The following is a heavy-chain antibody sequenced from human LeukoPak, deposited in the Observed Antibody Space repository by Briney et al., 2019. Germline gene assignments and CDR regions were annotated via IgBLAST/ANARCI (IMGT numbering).Heavy chain of an antibody. CDR1: GFTFSSYA. Sequence: GGSLRLSCAASGFTFSSYAMSWVRQAPGKGLEWVSAISGSGGSAYYADSVKGRFTISRDNSKNTLYLQMNSLRAEDTAVYYCAKDREGSGYPGAFDIWGQGTMVTVSS. V-gene: IGHV3-23*01. CDR2: ISGSGGSA. D-gene: IGHD3-22*01. J-gene: IGHJ3*02. CDR3: AKDREGSGYPGAFDI.